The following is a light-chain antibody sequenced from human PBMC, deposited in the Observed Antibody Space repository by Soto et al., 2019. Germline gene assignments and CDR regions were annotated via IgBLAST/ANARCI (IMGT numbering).Light chain of an antibody. CDR3: NSYTGSSTYV. J-gene: IGLJ1*01. CDR2: EVS. V-gene: IGLV2-18*02. CDR1: SSDVGSYNR. Sequence: QSALTQPPSVSGSPGQSVAISCTGTSSDVGSYNRVSWYQQSPGAAPKLMIYEVSNRPSGVPDRFSGSKSGNTASLTISGLQAEDEADYYCNSYTGSSTYVFGTGTKLTVL.